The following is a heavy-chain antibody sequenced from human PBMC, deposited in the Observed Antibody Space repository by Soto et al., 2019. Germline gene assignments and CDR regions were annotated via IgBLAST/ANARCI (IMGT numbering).Heavy chain of an antibody. Sequence: GGSLRLSCAASGFTFSSYWMSWVRQAPGKGLEWVANIKQDGSEKYYVDSVKGRFTISRDNAKNSLYLQMNSLRAEDTAVYYCARIDYIWGSYLVDAFDIWGQGTMVTVSS. CDR1: GFTFSSYW. CDR2: IKQDGSEK. J-gene: IGHJ3*02. D-gene: IGHD3-16*02. CDR3: ARIDYIWGSYLVDAFDI. V-gene: IGHV3-7*01.